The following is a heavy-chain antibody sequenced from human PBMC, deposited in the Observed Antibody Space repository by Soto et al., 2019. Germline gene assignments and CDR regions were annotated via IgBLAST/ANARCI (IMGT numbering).Heavy chain of an antibody. J-gene: IGHJ6*02. D-gene: IGHD6-19*01. CDR2: ISDTGGST. Sequence: EVQLLESGGGLVQPGGSLRLSCAASGFRFSNYVMSWVRQAPGKGLELVSTISDTGGSTYYADSVRGRFTISRDNYKNTLYLQMNTLRAEDTAIYYCVKETSSDWTYYYYGMDVWGQGTTVTVSS. CDR1: GFRFSNYV. CDR3: VKETSSDWTYYYYGMDV. V-gene: IGHV3-23*01.